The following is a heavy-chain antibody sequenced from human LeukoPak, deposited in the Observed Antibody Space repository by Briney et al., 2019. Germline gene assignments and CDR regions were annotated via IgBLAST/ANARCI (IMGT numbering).Heavy chain of an antibody. Sequence: PGGSLRLSCAASGFTFSSYAMSWVRHAPGKGLEWVSGISSSGSSTYYADSVKGRFTISRDNSKNTLYLQVNSLRAEDTAIYYCAKQVGVATDYYFDYWGQGTLVTVSS. CDR2: ISSSGSST. CDR3: AKQVGVATDYYFDY. CDR1: GFTFSSYA. J-gene: IGHJ4*02. D-gene: IGHD5-12*01. V-gene: IGHV3-23*01.